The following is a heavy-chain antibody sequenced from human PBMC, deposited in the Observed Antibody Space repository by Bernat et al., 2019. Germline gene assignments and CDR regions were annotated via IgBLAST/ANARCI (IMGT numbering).Heavy chain of an antibody. CDR2: IYHSGST. Sequence: QVQLQESGPGLVKPSGTLSLTCAVSGGSISSSNWWSWVRQPPGKGLEWIGEIYHSGSTNYNPSLKSRVTISVDKSQNQFSLKLSSVAAAETAVYYCARDRSRYSSSGPFDPWGQGTLVTVSS. CDR1: GGSISSSNW. D-gene: IGHD6-13*01. J-gene: IGHJ5*02. CDR3: ARDRSRYSSSGPFDP. V-gene: IGHV4-4*02.